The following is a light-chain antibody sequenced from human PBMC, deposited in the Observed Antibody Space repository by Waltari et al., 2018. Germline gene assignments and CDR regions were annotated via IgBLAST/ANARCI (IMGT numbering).Light chain of an antibody. CDR2: DVS. Sequence: ALTHPAPVSGSPGQSITFPCTGTSRAVGGYDFVSWDQQHPGKAPKLMIYDVSKRPSGVSNRFSGSKSGNTASLTISGRQAEDEADYYCSSYTSSSRYVFGTGTKVTVL. V-gene: IGLV2-14*03. CDR1: SRAVGGYDF. J-gene: IGLJ1*01. CDR3: SSYTSSSRYV.